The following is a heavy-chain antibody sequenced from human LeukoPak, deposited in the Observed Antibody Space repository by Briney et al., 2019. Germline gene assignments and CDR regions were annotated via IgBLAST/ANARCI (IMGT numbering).Heavy chain of an antibody. CDR1: GFTFSSYA. CDR2: ISGSGGST. D-gene: IGHD3-10*01. V-gene: IGHV3-23*01. J-gene: IGHJ3*02. Sequence: GGSLRLSCAASGFTFSSYAMSWVRQAPGKGLEWVSAISGSGGSTYYADSVKGRFTISRDNSKNTLYLQMNSLRAEDTAVYYCARDSSVVRGIIITGGGAFDIWGQGTMVTVSS. CDR3: ARDSSVVRGIIITGGGAFDI.